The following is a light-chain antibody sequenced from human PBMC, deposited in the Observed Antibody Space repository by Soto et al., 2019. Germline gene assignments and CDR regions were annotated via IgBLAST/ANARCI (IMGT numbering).Light chain of an antibody. CDR2: DIS. CDR3: QQYNSWPLT. Sequence: DIQMTQSPSTLSASVGDRVTITCRASQSISSWLAWYQQKPGKAPKLLIYDISTRATGIPTRFSGSGSGTEFTLTISSLQSEDFAVYYCQQYNSWPLTFGQGTKVDIK. CDR1: QSISSW. J-gene: IGKJ4*01. V-gene: IGKV1-5*01.